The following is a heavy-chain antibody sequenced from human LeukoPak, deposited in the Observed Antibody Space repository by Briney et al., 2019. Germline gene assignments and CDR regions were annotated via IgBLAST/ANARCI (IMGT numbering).Heavy chain of an antibody. Sequence: SETLSLTCTVSGGSISSSSYYWGWIRQPPGKGLEWIGSIYYTGSAYYSPSLKSRVTMCVDTSKNQFSLRLSSVTAADTAVYSCARHPERYSYFDYWGQGTLSPSPQ. CDR3: ARHPERYSYFDY. J-gene: IGHJ4*02. CDR1: GGSISSSSYY. V-gene: IGHV4-39*01. CDR2: IYYTGSA. D-gene: IGHD5-18*01.